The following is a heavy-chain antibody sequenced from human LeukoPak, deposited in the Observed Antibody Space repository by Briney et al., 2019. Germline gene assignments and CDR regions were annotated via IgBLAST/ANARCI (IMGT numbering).Heavy chain of an antibody. V-gene: IGHV4-59*01. D-gene: IGHD3-16*01. Sequence: PSETLSLTCTVSGGSISTYYWNWIRQPPGKGLEWIGYIYYSGRTNYNPTLKSRVTISVDTSKNQFSLKLSSVTAADTAVYYCAREHTVGGGHDAFDMWGQGTMVTVSS. CDR3: AREHTVGGGHDAFDM. CDR2: IYYSGRT. CDR1: GGSISTYY. J-gene: IGHJ3*02.